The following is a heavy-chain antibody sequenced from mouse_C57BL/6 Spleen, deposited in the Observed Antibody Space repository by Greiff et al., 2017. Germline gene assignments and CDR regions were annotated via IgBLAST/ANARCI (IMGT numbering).Heavy chain of an antibody. D-gene: IGHD2-3*01. CDR1: GYSFTSYY. Sequence: QVQLKQSGPELVKPGASVKISCKASGYSFTSYYIHWVKQRPGQGLEWIGWIYPGSGNTKYNEKFKGKATLTADTSSSTAYMQLTSLTSANSAVYYCADSPAGDGCYLYYAMDYGGQGTSVTVSS. CDR3: ADSPAGDGCYLYYAMDY. CDR2: IYPGSGNT. J-gene: IGHJ4*01. V-gene: IGHV1-66*01.